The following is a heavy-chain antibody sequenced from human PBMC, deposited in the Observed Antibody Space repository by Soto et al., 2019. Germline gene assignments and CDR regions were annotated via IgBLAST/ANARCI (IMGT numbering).Heavy chain of an antibody. CDR1: GDSISGNSAA. D-gene: IGHD3-10*01. V-gene: IGHV6-1*01. CDR3: AGITWFRGMDV. J-gene: IGHJ6*02. CDR2: TYYRSKWDN. Sequence: PSQTLSLTCAISGDSISGNSAAWNWIRHSPSRGLEWLGRTYYRSKWDNDYAVSVKSRITISPDTSKNQFSLHLYSVTPDDTAVYYCAGITWFRGMDVWGQGTPVTVSS.